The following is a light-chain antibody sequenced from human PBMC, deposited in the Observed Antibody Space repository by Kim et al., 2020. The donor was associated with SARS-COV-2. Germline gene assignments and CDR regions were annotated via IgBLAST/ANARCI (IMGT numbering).Light chain of an antibody. Sequence: SYELTQPPSVSVSPGQTASITCSGDRLGNKYVCWYQKKPGQSPVVVMYQDERRPSGIPERFSGSNSGNTATLTISGTQAMDEADYYCQVWESTTTVFDGG. CDR2: QDE. CDR3: QVWESTTTV. J-gene: IGLJ2*01. V-gene: IGLV3-1*01. CDR1: RLGNKY.